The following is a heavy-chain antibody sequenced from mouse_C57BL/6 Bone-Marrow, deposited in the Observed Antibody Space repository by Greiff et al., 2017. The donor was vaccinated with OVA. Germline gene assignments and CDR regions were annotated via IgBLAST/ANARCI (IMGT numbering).Heavy chain of an antibody. V-gene: IGHV14-4*01. J-gene: IGHJ2*01. CDR1: GFNFKDDY. CDR3: TTCAVYFDY. CDR2: IDPENGDT. Sequence: EVQLQQSGAELVRPGASVKLSCTASGFNFKDDYMHWVKQRPEQGLEWIGWIDPENGDTEYASKFQGKATITADTSSNTAYLQLSSLTSEDTAVYYCTTCAVYFDYWGQGTTLTVSS.